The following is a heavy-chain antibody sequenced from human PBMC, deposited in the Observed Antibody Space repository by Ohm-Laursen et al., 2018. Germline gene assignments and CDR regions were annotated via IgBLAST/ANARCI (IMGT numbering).Heavy chain of an antibody. D-gene: IGHD2-15*01. CDR1: GFTFRMND. J-gene: IGHJ4*02. CDR2: LAAGGNT. V-gene: IGHV3-66*01. CDR3: ARTSAV. Sequence: SLRLSCAASGFTFRMNDMSWVRQAPGKGLEWVSVLAAGGNTYYADSVKDRFTVSRDNSKNTLFLQMNSLRAEDTAVYYCARTSAVWGQGTLVTVSS.